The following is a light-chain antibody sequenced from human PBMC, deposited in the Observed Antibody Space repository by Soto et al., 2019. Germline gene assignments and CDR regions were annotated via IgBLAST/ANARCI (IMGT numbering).Light chain of an antibody. Sequence: SVLTQPASVSGSPGQSITISCTGTSSDVGGYNYVSWYQQHPGKAPKLMIYAVTDRPSGVSSRFSGSKSGNTASLTISGLQAEEEADYYCSSYTSSSTLFGTGTKVTGL. V-gene: IGLV2-14*01. CDR1: SSDVGGYNY. CDR3: SSYTSSSTL. J-gene: IGLJ1*01. CDR2: AVT.